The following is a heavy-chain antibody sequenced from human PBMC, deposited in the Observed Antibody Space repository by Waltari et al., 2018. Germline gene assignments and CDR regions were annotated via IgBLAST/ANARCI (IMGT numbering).Heavy chain of an antibody. J-gene: IGHJ3*01. CDR3: ARGPDGFDV. CDR2: IVPVFHTP. CDR1: GGTFTTFG. Sequence: QVQLVQSGAEVKKPGSSVKVSCKTSGGTFTTFGITWVRQAPGQGLEWMGGIVPVFHTPNYAQKFQDRVTISADESTSTVSMEVRGLRSEDTAVYYCARGPDGFDVWGQGTVVTVSS. V-gene: IGHV1-69*01.